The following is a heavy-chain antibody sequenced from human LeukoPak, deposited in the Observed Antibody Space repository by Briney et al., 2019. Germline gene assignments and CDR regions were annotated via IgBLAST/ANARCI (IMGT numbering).Heavy chain of an antibody. CDR2: IYSGGST. CDR1: GFTVSSNY. Sequence: GGSLRLSCAASGFTVSSNYMSWVRQAPGKGLEWVSVIYSGGSTYYADSVKGRFTISRDNSKNTLYLQMNGLRAEDTAVFYCARGAKTTYYYYYYMDVWGKGTTVTVSS. D-gene: IGHD1-14*01. V-gene: IGHV3-53*01. J-gene: IGHJ6*03. CDR3: ARGAKTTYYYYYYMDV.